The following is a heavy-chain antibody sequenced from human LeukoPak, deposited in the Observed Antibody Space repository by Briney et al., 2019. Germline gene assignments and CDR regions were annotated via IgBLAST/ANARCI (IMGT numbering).Heavy chain of an antibody. CDR3: VKASWIQLLTRFDY. CDR2: IIPILGIT. V-gene: IGHV1-69*04. CDR1: GGTFTSYA. D-gene: IGHD5-18*01. Sequence: SVTVSCKASGGTFTSYAISWVRQAPGQGLEWMGRIIPILGITNYAQKFQGRVTITEDKSTSTAYMELSSLRSEDTAVYYCVKASWIQLLTRFDYWGQGTLVTVSS. J-gene: IGHJ4*02.